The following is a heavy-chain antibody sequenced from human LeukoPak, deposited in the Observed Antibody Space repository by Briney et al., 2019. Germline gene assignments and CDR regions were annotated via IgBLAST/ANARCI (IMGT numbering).Heavy chain of an antibody. CDR1: GFTFSDYY. CDR2: ISSSSSYT. CDR3: ARDLTYYGSGSYYNPFDY. D-gene: IGHD3-10*01. J-gene: IGHJ4*02. Sequence: TSGGSLRLSCAASGFTFSDYYMSWIRQAPGKGLEWVSYISSSSSYTNYADSVKGRFTISRDNAKNSLYLQMNSLRAEDTAVYYCARDLTYYGSGSYYNPFDYWGQGTLVTVSS. V-gene: IGHV3-11*06.